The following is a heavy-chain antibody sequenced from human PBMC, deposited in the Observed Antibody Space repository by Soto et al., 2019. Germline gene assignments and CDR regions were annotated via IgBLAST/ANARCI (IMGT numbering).Heavy chain of an antibody. Sequence: GGSLRLSCAASGFSFSNYWINWVRQAPGKGLEWVANIKGDGSDKYYVDSVKGRFNISRDNAGNSLHLKMNSRRADDTAVYYCARQRWGLFDYWGQGTPVTVSS. J-gene: IGHJ4*02. CDR2: IKGDGSDK. CDR3: ARQRWGLFDY. CDR1: GFSFSNYW. D-gene: IGHD2-21*01. V-gene: IGHV3-7*03.